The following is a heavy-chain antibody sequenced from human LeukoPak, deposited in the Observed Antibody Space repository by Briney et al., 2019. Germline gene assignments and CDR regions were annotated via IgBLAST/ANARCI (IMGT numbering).Heavy chain of an antibody. J-gene: IGHJ4*02. CDR1: GGSFSGYY. V-gene: IGHV4-34*01. CDR3: ARVKVVVVAATPGFDY. CDR2: INHSGST. D-gene: IGHD2-15*01. Sequence: SETLSLTCVVYGGSFSGYYWSWIRQPPGKGLEWIGEINHSGSTNYNPSLKSRVTISVDTSKNQFSLKLSSVTAADTAVYYCARVKVVVVAATPGFDYWGQGTLVTVSS.